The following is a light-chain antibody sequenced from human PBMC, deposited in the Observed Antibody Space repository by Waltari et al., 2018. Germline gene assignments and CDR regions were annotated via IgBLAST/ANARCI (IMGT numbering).Light chain of an antibody. Sequence: EIVLTQSPGTLSLSPGERATRPCRASQSVSRYLAWYQQKPGQAHRLLIYGASSRATGIPARFSGSGSGTDFSLTISRLEPEDFAVYYCQNHERLPAMFGQGTKVEIK. CDR1: QSVSRY. V-gene: IGKV3-20*01. CDR3: QNHERLPAM. J-gene: IGKJ1*01. CDR2: GAS.